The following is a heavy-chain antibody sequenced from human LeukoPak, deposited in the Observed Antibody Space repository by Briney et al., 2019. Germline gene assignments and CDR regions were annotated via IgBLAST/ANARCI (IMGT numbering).Heavy chain of an antibody. Sequence: AGGSLRLSCAASGFTFSSYAMHWVRQAPGKGLEYVSAISSNGGSTYYANSVKGRFTISRDNSKNTLYLQMGSLRAEDMAVYYCAREGQMGSMIVVGPFDYWGQGTLVTVSS. CDR1: GFTFSSYA. D-gene: IGHD3-22*01. CDR2: ISSNGGST. CDR3: AREGQMGSMIVVGPFDY. J-gene: IGHJ4*02. V-gene: IGHV3-64*01.